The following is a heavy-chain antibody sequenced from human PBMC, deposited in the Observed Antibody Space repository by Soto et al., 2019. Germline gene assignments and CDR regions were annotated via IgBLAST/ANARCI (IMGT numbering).Heavy chain of an antibody. J-gene: IGHJ4*02. D-gene: IGHD6-19*01. CDR2: ISSSSSYT. Sequence: QVPLVESGGGLVKPGGSLRLSCAASGFTFSDYYMSWIRQAPGKGLEWVSYISSSSSYTNYADSVKGRFTISRDNAKNSLYLQMNSLRAEDTAVYYCARGAGYSSGWYYFDYWGQGTLVTVSS. CDR1: GFTFSDYY. CDR3: ARGAGYSSGWYYFDY. V-gene: IGHV3-11*06.